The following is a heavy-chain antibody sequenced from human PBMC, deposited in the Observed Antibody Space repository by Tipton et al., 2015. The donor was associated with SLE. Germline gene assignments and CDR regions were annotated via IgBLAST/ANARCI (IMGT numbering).Heavy chain of an antibody. D-gene: IGHD7-27*01. CDR1: GYPFIGYY. CDR3: ARDSWGLGYFDS. J-gene: IGHJ4*02. Sequence: QLVQSGPEVKKPGASVKVSCKASGYPFIGYYMHWVRQTPGQGLEWMGWINPNSGDAHYAQKFQGRVTLTRDTSISTVYMELSRLRSDHTAVYYCARDSWGLGYFDSWGQGTLVTVS. V-gene: IGHV1-2*02. CDR2: INPNSGDA.